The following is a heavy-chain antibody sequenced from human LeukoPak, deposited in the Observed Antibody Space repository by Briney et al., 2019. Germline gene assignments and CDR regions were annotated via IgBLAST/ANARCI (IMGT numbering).Heavy chain of an antibody. CDR2: IYYSGST. V-gene: IGHV4-39*07. CDR1: GGSISSSSYY. CDR3: ARDGYYDSSGYQFDY. Sequence: PSETLSLTCTVSGGSISSSSYYWGWIRQPPGKGLEWIGSIYYSGSTYYNPSLKSRVTISVDTSKNQFSLKLSSVTAADTAVYYCARDGYYDSSGYQFDYWGQATLVTVSS. J-gene: IGHJ4*02. D-gene: IGHD3-22*01.